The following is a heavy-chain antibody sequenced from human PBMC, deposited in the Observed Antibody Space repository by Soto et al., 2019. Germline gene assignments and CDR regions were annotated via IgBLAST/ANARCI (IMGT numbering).Heavy chain of an antibody. V-gene: IGHV2-5*02. Sequence: SGPTLVNPTQTLTLTCTFSGFSLSTNGLGVGWIRQPPGKALEWLALIYWDDDKRYSPSLQSRLTITRDTSKNQVVLTMTNMDPVDTATYYCVHGRGEEAITAAWGQGTLVTVSS. CDR1: GFSLSTNGLG. CDR3: VHGRGEEAITAA. J-gene: IGHJ4*02. D-gene: IGHD6-13*01. CDR2: IYWDDDK.